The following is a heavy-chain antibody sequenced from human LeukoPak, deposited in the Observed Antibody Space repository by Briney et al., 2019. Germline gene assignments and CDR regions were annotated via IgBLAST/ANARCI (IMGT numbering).Heavy chain of an antibody. CDR2: INHSGST. D-gene: IGHD6-13*01. CDR1: GGSFSGYY. J-gene: IGHJ4*02. V-gene: IGHV4-34*01. CDR3: ASLSAAADTCDY. Sequence: SEALSLTRAVYGGSFSGYYWSWIRQPPGKGLGWIGEINHSGSTNYNPSLKSRVTISVDTSKNQFSLKLSSVTAADTAVYYCASLSAAADTCDYWGQGTLVTVSS.